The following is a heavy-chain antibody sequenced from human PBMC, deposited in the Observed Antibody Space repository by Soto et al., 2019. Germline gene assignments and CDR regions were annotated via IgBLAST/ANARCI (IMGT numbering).Heavy chain of an antibody. D-gene: IGHD1-26*01. V-gene: IGHV3-23*01. Sequence: EVQLLESGGGLVEPGGSLRLSCAASGFTFSSYAMSWVRQAPGKGLQWVSGISGSGGSTYYADSVRGRFTISRDKSKSTLFLQMNSLRAEDTAVYYYAQDRAIVGASRKFDYWGQGTLVTVSS. J-gene: IGHJ4*02. CDR1: GFTFSSYA. CDR2: ISGSGGST. CDR3: AQDRAIVGASRKFDY.